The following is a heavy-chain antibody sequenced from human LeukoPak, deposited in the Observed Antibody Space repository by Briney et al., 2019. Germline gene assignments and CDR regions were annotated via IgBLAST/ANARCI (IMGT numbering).Heavy chain of an antibody. J-gene: IGHJ4*02. Sequence: GASVKVSCKASGYTFTGYYMHWVRQAPGQGLEWMGWINPNSGGTNYAQKFQGRVTMTRDTSINTDYMELSRLRSDDTAVYYCARVPLRLHYYDSSGYYDYWGQGTLVTVSS. CDR2: INPNSGGT. D-gene: IGHD3-22*01. V-gene: IGHV1-2*02. CDR1: GYTFTGYY. CDR3: ARVPLRLHYYDSSGYYDY.